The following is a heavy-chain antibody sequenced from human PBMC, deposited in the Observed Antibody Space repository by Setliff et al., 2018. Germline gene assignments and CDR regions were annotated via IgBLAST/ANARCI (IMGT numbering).Heavy chain of an antibody. Sequence: SETLSLTCTVSDGSISTYYWSWIRQPPGKRLEWIGFIQHSGSTHYNPSLKSRVTISVDTSKNQFSLKLSSVTAADTAVYYCARRSPAYYSDSSGYFYDTSPYMDVWGKGTTVTVSS. J-gene: IGHJ6*03. D-gene: IGHD3-22*01. CDR3: ARRSPAYYSDSSGYFYDTSPYMDV. V-gene: IGHV4-59*08. CDR2: IQHSGST. CDR1: DGSISTYY.